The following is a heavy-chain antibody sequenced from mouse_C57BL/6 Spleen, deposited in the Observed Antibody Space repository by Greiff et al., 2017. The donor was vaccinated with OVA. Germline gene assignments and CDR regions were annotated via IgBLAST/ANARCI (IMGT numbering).Heavy chain of an antibody. CDR3: AYQGLHWYVDV. Sequence: EVQLQQSGPVLVKPGASVKMSCKASGYTFTDYYMNWVQQSHGKSLEWIGVINPYNGGTSYNQKFKGKATLTVDKSSSTAYMELNSLTSEDSAVYYGAYQGLHWYVDVWGTGTTGTVCS. CDR1: GYTFTDYY. V-gene: IGHV1-19*01. J-gene: IGHJ1*03. CDR2: INPYNGGT.